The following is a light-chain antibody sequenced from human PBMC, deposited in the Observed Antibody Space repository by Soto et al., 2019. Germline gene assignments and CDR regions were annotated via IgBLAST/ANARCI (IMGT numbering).Light chain of an antibody. Sequence: AIQLTQSPSSLSASVGDRVTITCRASQGISSALAWYQQKPGKAPKLLIYDASSLESGVPSRFSGSGSGTDFTLTIRSLQPEDFETYYCHQFNSYPVTFGQGTRLEIK. CDR3: HQFNSYPVT. J-gene: IGKJ5*01. V-gene: IGKV1-13*02. CDR1: QGISSA. CDR2: DAS.